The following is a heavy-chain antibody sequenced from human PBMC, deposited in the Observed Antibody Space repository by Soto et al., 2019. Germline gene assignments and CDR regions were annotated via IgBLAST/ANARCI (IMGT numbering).Heavy chain of an antibody. CDR3: ARDSSGYYYFDY. D-gene: IGHD3-22*01. V-gene: IGHV4-59*01. CDR2: IYYSGST. CDR1: GGSISSYY. J-gene: IGHJ4*02. Sequence: SETLSLTCTVSGGSISSYYWSWIRQPPGKGLEWIGYIYYSGSTNYNPSLKSRVTISVDTSKNQFSLKLSSVTAADTAVYYCARDSSGYYYFDYWGQGTLVTVSS.